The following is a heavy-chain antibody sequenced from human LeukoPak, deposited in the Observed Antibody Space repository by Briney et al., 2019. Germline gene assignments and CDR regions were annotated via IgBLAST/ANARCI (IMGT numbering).Heavy chain of an antibody. V-gene: IGHV1-18*01. CDR3: ARDIRLSGYVLFDY. CDR2: ISAYNGNT. J-gene: IGHJ4*02. D-gene: IGHD5-12*01. CDR1: GYTFTSYG. Sequence: ASVKVSCKASGYTFTSYGISWVRQAPGQGLEWMGWISAYNGNTNYGQKLQGRVTMTTDTSTSTAYMELRSLRSDDTAVYYCARDIRLSGYVLFDYWGQGTLVTVSS.